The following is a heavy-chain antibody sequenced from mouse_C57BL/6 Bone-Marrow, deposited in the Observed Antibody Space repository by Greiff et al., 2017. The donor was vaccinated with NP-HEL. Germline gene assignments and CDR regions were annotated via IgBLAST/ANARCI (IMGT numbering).Heavy chain of an antibody. V-gene: IGHV5-4*03. D-gene: IGHD1-1*01. J-gene: IGHJ2*01. CDR3: ARGPNYYGSSYGDY. CDR1: GFTFSSYA. Sequence: DVMLVESGGGLVKPGGSLKLSCAASGFTFSSYAMSWVRQTPEKRLEWVATISDGGSYTYYPDNVKGRFTISRDNAKNNLYLQMSHLKSEDTAMYYCARGPNYYGSSYGDYWGQGTTLTVSS. CDR2: ISDGGSYT.